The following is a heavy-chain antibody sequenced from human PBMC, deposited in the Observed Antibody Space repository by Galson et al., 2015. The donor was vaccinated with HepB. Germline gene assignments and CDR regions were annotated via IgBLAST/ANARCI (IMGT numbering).Heavy chain of an antibody. J-gene: IGHJ4*02. CDR3: AKDLAGAVDPRGYFDY. V-gene: IGHV3-23*01. D-gene: IGHD6-19*01. CDR1: GFTFSSYA. CDR2: ISGSGGST. Sequence: SLRLSCAASGFTFSSYAMSWVRQAPGKGLEWVSAISGSGGSTYYADSVKGRFTISRDNSKNTLYLQMNSLRAEDTAVYYCAKDLAGAVDPRGYFDYWGQGTLVTVSS.